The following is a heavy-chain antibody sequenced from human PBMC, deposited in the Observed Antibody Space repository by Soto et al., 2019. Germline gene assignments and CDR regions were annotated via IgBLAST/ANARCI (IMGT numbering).Heavy chain of an antibody. CDR3: ARFGPNILVYSYGSPVGYYYYGMDV. V-gene: IGHV1-8*01. CDR1: GYTFTSYD. J-gene: IGHJ6*02. Sequence: QVQLVQSGAEVKKPGASVKVSCKASGYTFTSYDINWVRQATGQGLEWMGWMNPNSGNTGYAQKFQGRVTMTRNTSISTAYMELSSLRSEDTAVYYCARFGPNILVYSYGSPVGYYYYGMDVWGQGTTVTVSS. D-gene: IGHD5-18*01. CDR2: MNPNSGNT.